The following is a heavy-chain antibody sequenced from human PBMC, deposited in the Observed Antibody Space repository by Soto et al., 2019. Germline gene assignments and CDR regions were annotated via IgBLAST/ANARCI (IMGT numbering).Heavy chain of an antibody. V-gene: IGHV4-31*03. CDR3: ARRSSGYDSPYYYYYMDV. J-gene: IGHJ6*03. CDR1: GGSISSGGYY. D-gene: IGHD5-12*01. CDR2: IYYSGST. Sequence: PSETLSLTCTVSGGSISSGGYYWSWIRQHPGKGLEWIGYIYYSGSTYYNPSLKSRVTISVDTSKNQFSLKLSSVTAADTAVYYCARRSSGYDSPYYYYYMDVWGKGTTVTVSS.